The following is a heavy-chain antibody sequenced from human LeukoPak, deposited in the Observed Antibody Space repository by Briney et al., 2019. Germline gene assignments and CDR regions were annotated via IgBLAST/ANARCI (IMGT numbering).Heavy chain of an antibody. Sequence: GESLKISCKGSGYSFTNYWIGWVRQLPGKGLEWMGIIYPGDSDTRYGPSFQGQVTISADKSISTAYLQWSSLKASDTAMYYCARHRGYYNLDFDLWGPGTLVTVSS. CDR1: GYSFTNYW. D-gene: IGHD5-24*01. V-gene: IGHV5-51*01. CDR3: ARHRGYYNLDFDL. CDR2: IYPGDSDT. J-gene: IGHJ2*01.